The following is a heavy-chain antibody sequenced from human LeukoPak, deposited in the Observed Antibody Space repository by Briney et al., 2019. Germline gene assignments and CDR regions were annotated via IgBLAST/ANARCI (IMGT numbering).Heavy chain of an antibody. CDR3: ARDQSGYSGYDYVLDV. D-gene: IGHD5-12*01. CDR1: GFSIMNSA. V-gene: IGHV3-23*01. J-gene: IGHJ6*02. CDR2: INGTAIDT. Sequence: GGSLRLSCAASGFSIMNSAMNWVRQAPGKGLEWVSAINGTAIDTDYADSVKGRFTISRDYSKNTLYLQMNSLRAEDTAVYYCARDQSGYSGYDYVLDVWGQGTTVTVSS.